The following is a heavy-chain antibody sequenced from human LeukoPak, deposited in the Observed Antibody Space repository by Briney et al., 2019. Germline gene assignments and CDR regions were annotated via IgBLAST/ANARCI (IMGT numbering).Heavy chain of an antibody. CDR2: TYYKSRWYN. Sequence: SQTLSLTCAISVDSASSNSAAWDWVRHSPSRGLEWLGRTYYKSRWYNDHAVSVKSRITINPDTSKNQFSLQLNSVTPEDTAMYYCARSRGDLDYWGQGTLVTVSS. V-gene: IGHV6-1*01. D-gene: IGHD4-17*01. CDR1: VDSASSNSAA. CDR3: ARSRGDLDY. J-gene: IGHJ4*02.